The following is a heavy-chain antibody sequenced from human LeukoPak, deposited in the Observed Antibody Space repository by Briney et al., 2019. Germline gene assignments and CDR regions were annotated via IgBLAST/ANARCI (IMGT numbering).Heavy chain of an antibody. CDR2: INPNSGGT. CDR1: GYTFTGYY. CDR3: ARTLYYDFWMFDY. V-gene: IGHV1-2*02. J-gene: IGHJ4*02. D-gene: IGHD3-3*01. Sequence: GASVKVSCKASGYTFTGYYMHWVRQAPRQGLEWMGWINPNSGGTNYAQKFQGRVTMTRDTSISTAYMELSRLRSDDTAVYYCARTLYYDFWMFDYWGQGTLVTVSS.